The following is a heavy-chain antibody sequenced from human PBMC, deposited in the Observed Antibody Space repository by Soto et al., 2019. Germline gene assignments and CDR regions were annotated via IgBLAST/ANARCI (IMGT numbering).Heavy chain of an antibody. D-gene: IGHD1-20*01. CDR1: GFTFGGAW. V-gene: IGHV3-15*07. CDR3: ARDWYWAFDY. CDR2: IRKKTDGGTT. J-gene: IGHJ4*02. Sequence: EVQLVESGGGLVKPGGSLTLSCAASGFTFGGAWMNWVRQAPGKGLEWVGRIRKKTDGGTTVYAAPVKGRFTISRDDSKDTLYLQMNSLKTEDTAVYFCARDWYWAFDYWGQGSLVTVSS.